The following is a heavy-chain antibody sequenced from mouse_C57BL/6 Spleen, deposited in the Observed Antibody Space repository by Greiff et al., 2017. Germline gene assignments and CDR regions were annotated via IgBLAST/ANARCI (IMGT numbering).Heavy chain of an antibody. V-gene: IGHV1-76*01. CDR3: AREDYYGSSPLYYYAMDY. J-gene: IGHJ4*01. D-gene: IGHD1-1*01. CDR1: GYTFTAYY. Sequence: VKLVESGAELVRPGASVKLSCKASGYTFTAYYINWVKQRPGQGLEWIARIYPGSGNTYYNEKFKGKATLTAEKSSSTAYMQLSSVTSEDSAVYFCAREDYYGSSPLYYYAMDYWGQGTSVTVSS. CDR2: IYPGSGNT.